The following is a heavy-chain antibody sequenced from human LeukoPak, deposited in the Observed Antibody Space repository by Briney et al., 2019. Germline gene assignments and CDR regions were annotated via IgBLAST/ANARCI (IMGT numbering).Heavy chain of an antibody. D-gene: IGHD4-23*01. CDR2: IYYSGST. CDR1: SGSISSYY. J-gene: IGHJ4*02. V-gene: IGHV4-59*01. CDR3: ARGNGGNSGDPSVEIGY. Sequence: SETLSLTCTVSSGSISSYYWSWIRQPPGKGLEWIGYIYYSGSTNYNPSLKSRVTISVDTSKNQFSLKLSSVTAADTAVYYCARGNGGNSGDPSVEIGYWGQRTLVTVSS.